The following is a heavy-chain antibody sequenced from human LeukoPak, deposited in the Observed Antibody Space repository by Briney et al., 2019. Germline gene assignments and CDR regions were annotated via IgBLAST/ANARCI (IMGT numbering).Heavy chain of an antibody. CDR2: IYYSGST. J-gene: IGHJ4*02. CDR1: GDSMGTYH. Sequence: PSETLSLTCTGFGDSMGTYHWSWIRQPPGKGLEWIGNIYYSGSTKYDPSLKSRVTMSIDTSKNQFSLKLTSVTAADTAVYYCARVRNWSGYNALDCWGQGTLVTVSS. CDR3: ARVRNWSGYNALDC. V-gene: IGHV4-59*01. D-gene: IGHD3-3*01.